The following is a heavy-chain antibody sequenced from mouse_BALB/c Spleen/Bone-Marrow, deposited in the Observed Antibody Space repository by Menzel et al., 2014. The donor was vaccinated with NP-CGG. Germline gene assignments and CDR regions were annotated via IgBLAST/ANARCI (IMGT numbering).Heavy chain of an antibody. Sequence: QVQLKQSGAELMKPGALVKISCKATGYTFSSYWIEWVKQRPGHGLEWIGEILPGSGSTNYNEKFKGKATFTADTSSNTAYVQLSSLSAECSPVYCCTRRRISWFAYWGQGTLVTVSA. J-gene: IGHJ3*01. CDR3: TRRRISWFAY. V-gene: IGHV1-9*01. CDR2: ILPGSGST. CDR1: GYTFSSYW.